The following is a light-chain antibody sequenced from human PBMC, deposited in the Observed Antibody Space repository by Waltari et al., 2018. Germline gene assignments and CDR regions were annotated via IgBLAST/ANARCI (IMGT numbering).Light chain of an antibody. CDR3: GTWDSSLSAGV. J-gene: IGLJ3*02. Sequence: QSVLTQPPSVSAAPGQKVTISCSGTRFNIGNNYVSWYQQLPGTPPKLLISGNNNRPSGIPDRFSGSKSGTSATLGITGLQTGDEADYYCGTWDSSLSAGVFGGGTKLTVL. CDR1: RFNIGNNY. CDR2: GNN. V-gene: IGLV1-51*01.